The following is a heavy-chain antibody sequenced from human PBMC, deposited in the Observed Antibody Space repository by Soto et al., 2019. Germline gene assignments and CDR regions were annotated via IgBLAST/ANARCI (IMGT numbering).Heavy chain of an antibody. V-gene: IGHV3-66*01. CDR3: ARANTGLCYFYSDLEV. CDR2: IYSGGST. Sequence: AACRVRVYSYDVGLVLKTTGKGLEWVSVIYSGGSTYYADSVKGRFTISRDNSKNTLYLQMNSLRAEDTAVYYCARANTGLCYFYSDLEVWGKGTTVIVS. D-gene: IGHD5-18*01. CDR1: RVRVYSYD. J-gene: IGHJ6*03.